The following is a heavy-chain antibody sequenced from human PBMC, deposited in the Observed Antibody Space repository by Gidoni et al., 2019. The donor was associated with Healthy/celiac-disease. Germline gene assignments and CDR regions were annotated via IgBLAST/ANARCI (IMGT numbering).Heavy chain of an antibody. Sequence: QVQLVQSGAEVKKPGASVKVSCKASGYTFTSYYMHWVRQAPGQGLEWMGIINPSGGSTSYAQKFQGRVTMTRDTSTSTVYMELSSLRSEDTAVYYCASPGNSSRLGWVNYYYGMDVWGQGTTVTVSS. CDR3: ASPGNSSRLGWVNYYYGMDV. J-gene: IGHJ6*02. CDR1: GYTFTSYY. D-gene: IGHD6-13*01. V-gene: IGHV1-46*01. CDR2: INPSGGST.